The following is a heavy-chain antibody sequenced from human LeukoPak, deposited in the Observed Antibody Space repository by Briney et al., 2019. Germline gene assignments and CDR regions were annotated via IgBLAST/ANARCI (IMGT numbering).Heavy chain of an antibody. CDR2: IFGNGTT. V-gene: IGHV3-66*01. CDR3: ARAVGYCSSGACHPFDN. J-gene: IGHJ4*02. D-gene: IGHD2-15*01. Sequence: PGGSLRLSCAASGFAVSNNYMTWVRQAPGKGLEFVSVIFGNGTTYYADSVKGRFTISRDDSKNTLNLLMSSLRTDDAAVYVCARAVGYCSSGACHPFDNWGQGTLVTVAS. CDR1: GFAVSNNY.